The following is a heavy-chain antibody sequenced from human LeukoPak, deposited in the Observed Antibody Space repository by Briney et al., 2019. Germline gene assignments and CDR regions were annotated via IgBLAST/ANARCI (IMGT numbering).Heavy chain of an antibody. Sequence: ASVKVSCKASGYTFTSYGISWVRQDPGQGLEWIGWISAYNGNTNYAQKLQGRVTMTTDTSTSTAYMELRSLRSDDTAVYYCAREGQVGATNWFDPWGQGTLVTVSS. D-gene: IGHD1-26*01. J-gene: IGHJ5*02. V-gene: IGHV1-18*01. CDR1: GYTFTSYG. CDR2: ISAYNGNT. CDR3: AREGQVGATNWFDP.